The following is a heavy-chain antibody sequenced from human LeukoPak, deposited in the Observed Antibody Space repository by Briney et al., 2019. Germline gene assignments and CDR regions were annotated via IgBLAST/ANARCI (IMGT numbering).Heavy chain of an antibody. D-gene: IGHD3-9*01. J-gene: IGHJ4*02. CDR3: ARLVIGERGLRYFDWLAQVDY. CDR2: INPNSGGT. V-gene: IGHV1-2*02. Sequence: ASVKVSCKASGYTFTGYYMHWVRQAPGQGLEWMGWINPNSGGTNYAQKFQGRVTMTRDTSISTAYMELSRLRSDDTAVYYCARLVIGERGLRYFDWLAQVDYWGQGTLVTVSS. CDR1: GYTFTGYY.